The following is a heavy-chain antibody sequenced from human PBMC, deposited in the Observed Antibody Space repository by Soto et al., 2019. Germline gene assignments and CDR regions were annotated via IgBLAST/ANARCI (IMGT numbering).Heavy chain of an antibody. D-gene: IGHD5-18*01. CDR1: GYTFSSYG. V-gene: IGHV1-18*01. J-gene: IGHJ6*02. CDR2: ISVYNGNT. Sequence: VQLVQSGAEVKKPGASVKVSCKASGYTFSSYGITWVRQAPGQGLEWMGWISVYNGNTNYTQKLQGRVTMTTDTSTKTAYMELRSLRSDDTAVYYCAREKLLHLWQPYGLDVWGQGTTVTVSS. CDR3: AREKLLHLWQPYGLDV.